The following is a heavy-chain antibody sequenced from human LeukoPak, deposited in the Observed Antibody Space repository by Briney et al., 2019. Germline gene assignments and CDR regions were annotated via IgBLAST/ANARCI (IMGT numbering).Heavy chain of an antibody. CDR2: IYSGSST. CDR1: GFTLSSYA. J-gene: IGHJ5*02. Sequence: GGSLRLSCAASGFTLSSYAMSWVRQAPGKGLEWVSVIYSGSSTYYADSVKGRFTISRDNSKNTLYLQMNSLRAEDTAVYYCARSTSYYDSSAEGDWFDPWGQGTLVTVSS. CDR3: ARSTSYYDSSAEGDWFDP. V-gene: IGHV3-53*01. D-gene: IGHD3-22*01.